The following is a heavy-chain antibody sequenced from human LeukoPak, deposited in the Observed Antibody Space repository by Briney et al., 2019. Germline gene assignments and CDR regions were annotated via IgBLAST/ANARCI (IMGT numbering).Heavy chain of an antibody. D-gene: IGHD7-27*01. CDR1: GGSISSDY. J-gene: IGHJ4*02. CDR3: ARGANWGSPDY. V-gene: IGHV4-59*01. Sequence: SETLSLTCTVTGGSISSDYWSWIRQSPGKGLEWIGYIYYSGTTSYNPSLKSRVTISLDTSKNQFSLKLSSVTAADTAVYYCARGANWGSPDYWGQGTLVTVSS. CDR2: IYYSGTT.